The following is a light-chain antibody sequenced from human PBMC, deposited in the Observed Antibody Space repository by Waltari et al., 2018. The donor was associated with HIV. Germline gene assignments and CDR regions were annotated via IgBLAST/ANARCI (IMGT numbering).Light chain of an antibody. CDR2: RNN. Sequence: QSVLTQPPSASGTPGQRVTISCSGGSSNTGNNRVYWYQQFPGTAPKLLIYRNNQRPSGVPDRFSGSKSGTSASLVISGLRSEDEADYYCAAWDDSLSGVFGGGTKVTVL. V-gene: IGLV1-47*01. J-gene: IGLJ2*01. CDR1: SSNTGNNR. CDR3: AAWDDSLSGV.